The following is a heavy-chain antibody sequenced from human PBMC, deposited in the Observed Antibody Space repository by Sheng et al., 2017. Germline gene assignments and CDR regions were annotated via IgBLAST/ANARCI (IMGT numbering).Heavy chain of an antibody. V-gene: IGHV3-48*03. CDR1: GFTFSSYE. CDR2: ISDTGTAR. D-gene: IGHD1-1*01. Sequence: DLVESGGGLIQPGGSLRLSCAASGFTFSSYEMNWVRQAPGKGLEWISHISDTGTARNYAGSVRGRFTISRDNAKNSLYLQMDSLRVEDTAVYYCARYPRIITTGWGRHFDNWGQGTLVTVSS. J-gene: IGHJ4*02. CDR3: ARYPRIITTGWGRHFDN.